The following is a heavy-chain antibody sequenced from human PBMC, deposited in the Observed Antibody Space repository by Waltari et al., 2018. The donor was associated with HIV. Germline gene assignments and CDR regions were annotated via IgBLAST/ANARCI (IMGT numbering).Heavy chain of an antibody. CDR2: INPNSGGT. J-gene: IGHJ4*02. CDR3: ARGAKKWLQISVTLPFDS. D-gene: IGHD5-12*01. CDR1: GYSFTAYY. V-gene: IGHV1-2*02. Sequence: RLEQSGAELRKPGASVKVSCKASGYSFTAYYIHWVRQAPGQGPEWMGWINPNSGGTNYAQNVQGRITLTRDTSINTAFMDLSRLKSDDRGVYYCARGAKKWLQISVTLPFDSWGQGTLVTVSS.